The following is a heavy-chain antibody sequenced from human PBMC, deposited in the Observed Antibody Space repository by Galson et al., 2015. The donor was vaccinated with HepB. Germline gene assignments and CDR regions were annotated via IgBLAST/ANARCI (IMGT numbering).Heavy chain of an antibody. CDR1: GGSFSGYY. CDR3: ARLRLYCSSTSCYIHDY. J-gene: IGHJ4*02. V-gene: IGHV4-34*01. Sequence: LTCAVYGGSFSGYYWSWIRQPPGKGLEWIGEINHSGSTNYNPSLKSRVTISVDTSKNQFSLKLSSVTAADTAVYYCARLRLYCSSTSCYIHDYWGQGTLVTVSS. CDR2: INHSGST. D-gene: IGHD2-2*02.